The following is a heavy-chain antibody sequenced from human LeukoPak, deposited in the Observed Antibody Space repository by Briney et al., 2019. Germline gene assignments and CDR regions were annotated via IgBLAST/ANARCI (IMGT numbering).Heavy chain of an antibody. CDR3: ARRGYYGSGSYPDY. V-gene: IGHV1-8*02. Sequence: ASVKVSCKASGYTFTSFDINWVRQAPGQGLEWMGWMNPNSGNTGYAQKFQGRVTLTRDTSISTAYMELSNLRSEDTAVYYCARRGYYGSGSYPDYWGQGTLVTVSS. D-gene: IGHD3-10*01. J-gene: IGHJ4*02. CDR2: MNPNSGNT. CDR1: GYTFTSFD.